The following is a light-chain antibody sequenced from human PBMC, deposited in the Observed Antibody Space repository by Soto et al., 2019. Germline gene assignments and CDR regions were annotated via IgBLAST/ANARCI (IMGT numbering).Light chain of an antibody. V-gene: IGKV1-39*01. CDR1: QSVGHY. CDR3: QQSYMTTPT. Sequence: DIHMTQSPSSLAASLGDRVTMTXRASQSVGHYLNWYQQEPGXAPNXXXDDXSSLQRGGPSRFSGSGSGTDFTLTISSMQPEDFASYYCQQSYMTTPTFGQGTKVDI. CDR2: DXS. J-gene: IGKJ1*01.